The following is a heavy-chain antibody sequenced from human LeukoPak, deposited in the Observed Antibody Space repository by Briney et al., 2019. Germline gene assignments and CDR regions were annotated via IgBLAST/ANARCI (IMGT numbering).Heavy chain of an antibody. J-gene: IGHJ4*02. CDR1: GFTVSNNY. CDR2: IYNDDSA. V-gene: IGHV3-66*01. Sequence: GGPLRLSCAASGFTVSNNYMSWVRQAPGKGLEWVSVIYNDDSASYADSVKGRFTISRDNSRNTLYLQMNSLRAEDTAVYYCARDRPGGSYLEFDYWGQGTLVTVSS. CDR3: ARDRPGGSYLEFDY. D-gene: IGHD1-26*01.